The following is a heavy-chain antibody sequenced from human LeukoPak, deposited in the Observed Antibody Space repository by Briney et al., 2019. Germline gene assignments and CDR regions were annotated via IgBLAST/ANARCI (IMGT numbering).Heavy chain of an antibody. V-gene: IGHV4-39*01. CDR1: GGSISSSSYY. CDR3: ARHLLYSSGWYGYYFDY. D-gene: IGHD6-19*01. J-gene: IGHJ4*02. CDR2: IYYSGST. Sequence: SETLSLTCTVSGGSISSSSYYWGWIRQPPGKGLEWIGSIYYSGSTYYNPSLKGRVTISVDTSKNQFSLKLSSVTAADAAVYYCARHLLYSSGWYGYYFDYWGQGTLVTVSS.